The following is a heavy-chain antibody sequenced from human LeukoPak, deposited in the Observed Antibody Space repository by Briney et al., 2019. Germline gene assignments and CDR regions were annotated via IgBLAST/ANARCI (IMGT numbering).Heavy chain of an antibody. D-gene: IGHD5-24*01. J-gene: IGHJ5*02. V-gene: IGHV4-61*05. CDR2: ISYSGVS. CDR1: GGSISSSSYY. Sequence: SETLSLTCTVSGGSISSSSYYWGWIRQPPGKGLEWIGYISYSGVSTYNPSLGSRVTISRDTSKNEVSLNLSSVTAADTAVYFCARLPEGGYATSLGWLDPWGQGTRVTVSS. CDR3: ARLPEGGYATSLGWLDP.